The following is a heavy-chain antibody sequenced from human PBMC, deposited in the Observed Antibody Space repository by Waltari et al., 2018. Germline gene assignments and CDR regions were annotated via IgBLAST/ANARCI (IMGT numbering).Heavy chain of an antibody. V-gene: IGHV2-5*01. D-gene: IGHD3-22*01. CDR2: IYWNDDK. J-gene: IGHJ5*02. Sequence: QITLKESGPTLVKPTQTLTLTCTFSGFSLSTSGVGVGWIRQPPGKALEWLALIYWNDDKRYSPSLKSRLTITKDTSKNQVVLTMTNMDPVDTATYYCAHGRPKYYYDSSVSSWGQGTLVTVSS. CDR3: AHGRPKYYYDSSVSS. CDR1: GFSLSTSGVG.